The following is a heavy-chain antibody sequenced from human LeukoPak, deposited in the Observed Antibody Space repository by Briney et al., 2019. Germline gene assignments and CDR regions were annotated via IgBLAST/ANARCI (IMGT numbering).Heavy chain of an antibody. CDR3: ARDNGIDCSGSSCPGGFRYYYYGMDV. Sequence: LGTLCLTPTLSGGSLRMYYCGCIQERPGKRLERIGYISYSGSTNYNPSLKSRVTISVDTSKNQFSLKLSSVTAADTAVYYCARDNGIDCSGSSCPGGFRYYYYGMDVWGQGTTVTVSS. V-gene: IGHV4-59*01. CDR1: GGSLRMYY. CDR2: ISYSGST. J-gene: IGHJ6*02. D-gene: IGHD2-15*01.